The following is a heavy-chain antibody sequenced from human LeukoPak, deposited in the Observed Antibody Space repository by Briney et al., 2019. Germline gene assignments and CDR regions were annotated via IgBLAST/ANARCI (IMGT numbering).Heavy chain of an antibody. D-gene: IGHD3-22*01. CDR2: IIPIFGTA. J-gene: IGHJ4*02. V-gene: IGHV1-69*13. CDR1: GGTFSSYA. Sequence: GASVKVSCKASGGTFSSYAISWVRQAPGQGLKWMGGIIPIFGTANYAQKFQGRVTITADESTSTAYMELSSLRSEDTAVYYCAREGDVSGYYCYWGQGTLVTVSS. CDR3: AREGDVSGYYCY.